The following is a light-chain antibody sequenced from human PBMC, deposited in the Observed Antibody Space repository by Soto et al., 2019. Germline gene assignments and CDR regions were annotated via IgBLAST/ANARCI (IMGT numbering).Light chain of an antibody. J-gene: IGKJ4*01. CDR3: QQTNCFPLT. V-gene: IGKV1-12*01. CDR2: AAS. CDR1: QGISSW. Sequence: DIQITQSPASVSSSVGDRFTSTCRASQGISSWLAWYQQKPGKAPTLLFYAASSLQSGVPSRLSASGSATDFSLTTCCLQPEDFATYYCQQTNCFPLTCGGGTKVEIK.